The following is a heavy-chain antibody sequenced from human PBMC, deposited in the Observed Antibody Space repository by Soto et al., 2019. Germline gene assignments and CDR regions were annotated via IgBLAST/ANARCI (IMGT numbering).Heavy chain of an antibody. CDR1: GGSFSGYY. D-gene: IGHD3-10*01. CDR3: ARGYGSGTTPPHFDY. V-gene: IGHV4-34*01. J-gene: IGHJ4*02. CDR2: INHSGST. Sequence: PSETLSLTCAVYGGSFSGYYWSWIRQPPGKGLEWIGEINHSGSTNYNPSLKSRVTISVDTSKNQFSLKLSSVTAADTAVYYCARGYGSGTTPPHFDYWGQGTLVTVSS.